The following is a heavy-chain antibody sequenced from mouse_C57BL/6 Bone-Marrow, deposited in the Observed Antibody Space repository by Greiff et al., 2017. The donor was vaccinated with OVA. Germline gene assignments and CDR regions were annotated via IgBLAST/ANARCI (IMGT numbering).Heavy chain of an antibody. D-gene: IGHD2-5*01. CDR1: GYAFTNYL. Sequence: LVESGAELVRPGTSVKVSCKASGYAFTNYLIEWVKQRPGQGLEWIGVINPGSGGTNYNEKFKGKATLTADKSSSTAYMQLSSLTSEDSAVYFCARRGYSNYLYAMDYWGQGTSVTVSS. CDR2: INPGSGGT. J-gene: IGHJ4*01. CDR3: ARRGYSNYLYAMDY. V-gene: IGHV1-54*01.